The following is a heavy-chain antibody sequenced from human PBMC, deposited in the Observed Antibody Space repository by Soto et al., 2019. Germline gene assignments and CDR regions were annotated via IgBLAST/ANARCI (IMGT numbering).Heavy chain of an antibody. CDR2: IYYTGDT. J-gene: IGHJ6*03. D-gene: IGHD1-1*01. CDR3: ARQEGTYFYYYMDV. V-gene: IGHV4-59*08. Sequence: SETLSLTCTVSGDSISTYFWSWIRQPPGKGLEWIGYIYYTGDTNHNPSLKSRVTISVDTSKNQFSLKLSSVTAADTAVYYCARQEGTYFYYYMDVWGKGTTVTVSS. CDR1: GDSISTYF.